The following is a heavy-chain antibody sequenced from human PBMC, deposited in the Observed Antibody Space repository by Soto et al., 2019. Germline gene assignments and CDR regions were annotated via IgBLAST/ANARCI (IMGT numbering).Heavy chain of an antibody. CDR1: GYTFTSYG. V-gene: IGHV1-18*04. CDR3: ARVYLGSGNYYGVYDY. D-gene: IGHD3-10*01. J-gene: IGHJ4*02. CDR2: ISAYNGNT. Sequence: ASVKVSCKASGYTFTSYGISWVRQAPGQGLEWMGWISAYNGNTNYAQRLQGRVNMTTDTSTSTAYMDLRSLRSDDTAVYYCARVYLGSGNYYGVYDYWGQGTLVTVSS.